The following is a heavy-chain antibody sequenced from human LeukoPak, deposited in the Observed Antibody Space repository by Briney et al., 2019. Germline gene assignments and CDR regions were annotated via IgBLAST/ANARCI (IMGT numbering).Heavy chain of an antibody. Sequence: SETLSLTCTVSGGSISSSSYYWGWIRQPPGTGLEWLGSIYYSGSTYYNPSLKSRVTISVDTSKNQFSLKLSSVTAADTAVYYCARHLRAHLEWLDYWGQGTLVTVSS. CDR1: GGSISSSSYY. J-gene: IGHJ4*02. CDR3: ARHLRAHLEWLDY. V-gene: IGHV4-39*01. CDR2: IYYSGST. D-gene: IGHD3-3*01.